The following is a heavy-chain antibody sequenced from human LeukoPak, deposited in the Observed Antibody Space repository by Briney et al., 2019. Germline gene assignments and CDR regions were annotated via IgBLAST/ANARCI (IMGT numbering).Heavy chain of an antibody. CDR1: GFTFSIFA. D-gene: IGHD4-11*01. Sequence: GGSLSLSCAASGFTFSIFAMQWVRQAPGKQLEYVLAINSNGDTTYYANSVKGRFTISRDNTKNTLYLQMGSLRPEDMALYYCVRWGYYSNYYYWGQGTLVTVSS. J-gene: IGHJ4*02. CDR3: VRWGYYSNYYY. V-gene: IGHV3-64*01. CDR2: INSNGDTT.